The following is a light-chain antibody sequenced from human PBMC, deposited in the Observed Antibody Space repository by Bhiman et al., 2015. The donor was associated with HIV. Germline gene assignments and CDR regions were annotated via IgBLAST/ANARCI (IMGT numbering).Light chain of an antibody. CDR2: SNN. Sequence: QLVLTQPPSASATPGQRVTISCSGSSSNIGSKTVNWYQQLPGTAPKLLIYSNNQRPSGVPDRFSGSKSGTSASLAISGLQAEDEADYYCAAWDDSLSGGVFGGGTKLTVL. J-gene: IGLJ3*02. CDR1: SSNIGSKT. V-gene: IGLV1-44*01. CDR3: AAWDDSLSGGV.